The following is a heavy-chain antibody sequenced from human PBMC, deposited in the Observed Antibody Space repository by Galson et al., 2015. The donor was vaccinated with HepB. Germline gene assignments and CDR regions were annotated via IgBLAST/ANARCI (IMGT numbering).Heavy chain of an antibody. D-gene: IGHD3-9*01. CDR2: ISAYNGNT. Sequence: SVKVSCKASGYTFTSYGISWVRQAPGQGLEWMGWISAYNGNTNYAQKLQGRVTMTTDTSTSTAYMELRSLRSDDTAVYYYARDTPVLRYFDRSPSGGGFAFDIWGQGTMVTVSS. CDR1: GYTFTSYG. CDR3: ARDTPVLRYFDRSPSGGGFAFDI. V-gene: IGHV1-18*01. J-gene: IGHJ3*02.